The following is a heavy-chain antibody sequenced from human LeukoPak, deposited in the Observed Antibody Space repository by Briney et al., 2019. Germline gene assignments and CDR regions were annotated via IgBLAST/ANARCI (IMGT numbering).Heavy chain of an antibody. CDR3: AGLSVYCSSTSCYPDDDAFDI. J-gene: IGHJ3*02. CDR2: ISYDGSNK. Sequence: TGGSLRLSCAASGFTFSSYAMHWVRQAPGKGLEWVAVISYDGSNKYYADSVKGRFTISRDNSKNTLYLQMNSLRAEDTAVYYCAGLSVYCSSTSCYPDDDAFDIWGQGTMVTVSS. V-gene: IGHV3-30*04. CDR1: GFTFSSYA. D-gene: IGHD2-2*01.